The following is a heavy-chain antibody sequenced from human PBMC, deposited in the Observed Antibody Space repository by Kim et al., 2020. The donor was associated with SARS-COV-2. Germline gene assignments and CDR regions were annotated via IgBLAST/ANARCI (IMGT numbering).Heavy chain of an antibody. V-gene: IGHV3-23*01. Sequence: GGSLRLSCAASGFTFSSYAMSWVRQAPGKGLEWVSAISGSGGSTYYADSVKGRFTISRDNSKNTLYLQMNSLRAEDTAVYYCAKVRASLLGYYYGMDVWGQGTTVTVSS. CDR2: ISGSGGST. CDR3: AKVRASLLGYYYGMDV. CDR1: GFTFSSYA. J-gene: IGHJ6*02. D-gene: IGHD2-8*02.